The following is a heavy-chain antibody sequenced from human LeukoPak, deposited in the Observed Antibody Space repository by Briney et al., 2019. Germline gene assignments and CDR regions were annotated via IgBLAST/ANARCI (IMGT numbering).Heavy chain of an antibody. Sequence: GGSLRLSCAASGFTFSSYLMHWVRQAPGTGLVWVSRIKVDGSSTTYADFVKGRFTISRDNAKNTLYLQMNSLRADDTAVYYCAREAPDGWFDPWGQGILVTVSS. CDR1: GFTFSSYL. CDR2: IKVDGSST. V-gene: IGHV3-74*01. J-gene: IGHJ5*02. CDR3: AREAPDGWFDP. D-gene: IGHD5-24*01.